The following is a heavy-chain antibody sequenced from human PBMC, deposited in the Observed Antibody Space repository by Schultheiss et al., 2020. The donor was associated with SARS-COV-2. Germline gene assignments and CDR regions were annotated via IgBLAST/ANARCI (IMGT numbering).Heavy chain of an antibody. V-gene: IGHV4-59*08. CDR1: GGSFSGYS. CDR2: ISYSGSA. D-gene: IGHD2-21*02. J-gene: IGHJ5*02. Sequence: SETLSLTCAVYGGSFSGYSWVWIRQPPGKGLEWIGHISYSGSANYNPSLKSRVTISLDSSKNQFSLKLRSVTAADTAVYYCARAVVTVNAYNWFDPWGQGTLVTVSS. CDR3: ARAVVTVNAYNWFDP.